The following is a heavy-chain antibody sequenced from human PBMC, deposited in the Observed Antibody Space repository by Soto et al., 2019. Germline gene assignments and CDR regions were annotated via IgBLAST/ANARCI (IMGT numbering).Heavy chain of an antibody. D-gene: IGHD1-1*01. J-gene: IGHJ3*01. Sequence: DVQLVESGGGLIQPGESLRLSCAAFGLTVSGTKYVAWVRQAPGKGLEWVSALYDVFGSFYADSVKGRFTTSSDRSKSTVYLQMNDLRPDNTAVYYCASWHEREHAYDVWGQGTTVIVSS. CDR2: LYDVFGS. V-gene: IGHV3-53*01. CDR1: GLTVSGTKY. CDR3: ASWHEREHAYDV.